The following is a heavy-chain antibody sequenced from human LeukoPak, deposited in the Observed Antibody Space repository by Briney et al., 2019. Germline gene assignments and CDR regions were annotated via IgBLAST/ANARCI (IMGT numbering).Heavy chain of an antibody. Sequence: PGGSLRLSCAASGLTFSNYAMDWVRQAPGTGLEWVAAISTGGDRAYYADSVKGRFTTSRDNSRNPLYLQLNSLRAEDTAIYYCAVDCSSPSCYGQSAFDIWGQGTMVTVSS. V-gene: IGHV3-23*01. CDR2: ISTGGDRA. J-gene: IGHJ3*02. CDR3: AVDCSSPSCYGQSAFDI. D-gene: IGHD2-2*01. CDR1: GLTFSNYA.